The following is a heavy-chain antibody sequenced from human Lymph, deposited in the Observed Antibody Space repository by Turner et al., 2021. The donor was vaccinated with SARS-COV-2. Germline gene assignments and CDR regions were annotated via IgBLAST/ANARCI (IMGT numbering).Heavy chain of an antibody. Sequence: EVQLVESGGGLVQPGGSLRLTCAASGFTFNIYGMHWVRQAPGKGLVWVARINNDGSNKNYADSVKGRFTISRDNSKNTLYLQMNSLRAEDTAVYYCAREDAVMVTYGGDYEGMDVWGQGTTVTVSS. CDR2: INNDGSNK. CDR3: AREDAVMVTYGGDYEGMDV. D-gene: IGHD3-16*01. J-gene: IGHJ6*02. CDR1: GFTFNIYG. V-gene: IGHV3-74*01.